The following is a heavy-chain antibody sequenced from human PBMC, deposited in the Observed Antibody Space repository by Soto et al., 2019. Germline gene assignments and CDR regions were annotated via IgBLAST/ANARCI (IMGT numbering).Heavy chain of an antibody. V-gene: IGHV1-69*12. CDR1: GGTFSSYA. J-gene: IGHJ1*01. CDR3: ARGVTARRWLTAVEYFQH. D-gene: IGHD2-21*02. Sequence: QVQLVQSGAEVKKPGSSVKVSCKASGGTFSSYAISWVRQAPGQGLEWMGGIIPIFGTANYAQKFQGRVTITADESTITSYMELSSLRSEDTAVYYCARGVTARRWLTAVEYFQHWGQGTLVTVSS. CDR2: IIPIFGTA.